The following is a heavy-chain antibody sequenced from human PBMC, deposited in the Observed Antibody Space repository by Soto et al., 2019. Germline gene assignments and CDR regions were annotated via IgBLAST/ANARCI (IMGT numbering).Heavy chain of an antibody. CDR3: AIGYCSCGSCYFWDYGMDV. J-gene: IGHJ6*02. CDR1: GGTFSSYA. D-gene: IGHD2-15*01. Sequence: SVKVSCKTSGGTFSSYAISWVRQAPGQGLEWMGGIVPIVDTSTYAQKFQGRVTITADESTSTVYMELSSLRSDDTAVYYCAIGYCSCGSCYFWDYGMDVWGQGTTVTVSS. CDR2: IVPIVDTS. V-gene: IGHV1-69*13.